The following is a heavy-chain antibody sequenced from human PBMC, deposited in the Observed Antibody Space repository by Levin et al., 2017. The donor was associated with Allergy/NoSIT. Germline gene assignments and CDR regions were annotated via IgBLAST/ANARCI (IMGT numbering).Heavy chain of an antibody. CDR1: GFTFSSYG. J-gene: IGHJ4*02. CDR3: AKGRTLLWFGGFDY. CDR2: ISYDGSNK. Sequence: GGSLRLSCAASGFTFSSYGMHWVRQAPGKGLEWVAVISYDGSNKYYADSVKGRFTISRDNSKNTLYLQMNSLRAEDTAVYYCAKGRTLLWFGGFDYWGQGTLVTVSS. D-gene: IGHD3-10*01. V-gene: IGHV3-30*18.